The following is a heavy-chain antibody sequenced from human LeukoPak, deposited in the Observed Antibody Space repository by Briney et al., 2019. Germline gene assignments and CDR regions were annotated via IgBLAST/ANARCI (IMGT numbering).Heavy chain of an antibody. V-gene: IGHV1-69*05. CDR3: ATQLRDFDGLSRGLVD. J-gene: IGHJ4*02. CDR1: GGTFSSYA. Sequence: ASVKVSCKASGGTFSSYAISWVRQAPGQGLEWMGGIIPIFGTANYAQKFQGRVTITTDESTSTAYMELSSLRSEDTAVYYCATQLRDFDGLSRGLVDWGQGTLVTVSA. CDR2: IIPIFGTA. D-gene: IGHD3-9*01.